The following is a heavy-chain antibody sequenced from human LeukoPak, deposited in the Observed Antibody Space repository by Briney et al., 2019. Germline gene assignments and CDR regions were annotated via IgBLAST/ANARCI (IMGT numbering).Heavy chain of an antibody. D-gene: IGHD3-16*01. CDR3: AKLGGQEVYNYYVGV. CDR1: GFTFSSYA. V-gene: IGHV3-23*01. Sequence: GGSLRLSCAASGFTFSSYAMSWVRQAPGKGLEWVSGIIDSGDITYYANSVEGRFTISRDNSKNTLYLQMNSLRAEDTAVYYCAKLGGQEVYNYYVGVWGKGTTVAVSS. CDR2: IIDSGDIT. J-gene: IGHJ6*03.